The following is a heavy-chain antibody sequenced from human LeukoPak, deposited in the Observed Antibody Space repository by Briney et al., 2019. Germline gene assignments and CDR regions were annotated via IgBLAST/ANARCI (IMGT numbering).Heavy chain of an antibody. V-gene: IGHV4-34*01. CDR3: ARGLRYCSSTSCLAWFDP. J-gene: IGHJ5*02. D-gene: IGHD2-2*01. Sequence: SETLSLTCAVYGGSFSGYYWSWIRQPPGKGLEWIGEINHSGSTNYNPSLKSRVTISVDTSKNQFSLKLSSVTAADTAVYYCARGLRYCSSTSCLAWFDPWGPGTLVTVSS. CDR2: INHSGST. CDR1: GGSFSGYY.